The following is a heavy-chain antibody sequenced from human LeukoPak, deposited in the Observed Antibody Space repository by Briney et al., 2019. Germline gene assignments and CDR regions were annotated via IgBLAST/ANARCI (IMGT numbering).Heavy chain of an antibody. Sequence: ASVKVSCKASGGTFSSYAISWVRQAPGQGLEWMGRIIPILGIANYAQKFQGRVTITADKSTSTAYMELSSLRSEDTAVYYCAREEWATVTTTYYYYYGMDVWGQGTTVTVSS. CDR1: GGTFSSYA. D-gene: IGHD4-17*01. J-gene: IGHJ6*02. CDR3: AREEWATVTTTYYYYYGMDV. CDR2: IIPILGIA. V-gene: IGHV1-69*04.